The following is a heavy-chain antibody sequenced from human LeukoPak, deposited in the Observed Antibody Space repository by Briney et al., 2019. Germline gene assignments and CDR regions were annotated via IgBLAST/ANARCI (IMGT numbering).Heavy chain of an antibody. Sequence: GGSLRLSCAASGFTFSSYGMPWVRQAPGKGLEWVAVIWYDGSNKYYADSVKGRFTISRDNSKNTLYLQMNSLRAEDTAVYYCARDHCSSTSCYTRYWGQGTLVTVSS. D-gene: IGHD2-2*02. J-gene: IGHJ4*02. V-gene: IGHV3-33*01. CDR1: GFTFSSYG. CDR3: ARDHCSSTSCYTRY. CDR2: IWYDGSNK.